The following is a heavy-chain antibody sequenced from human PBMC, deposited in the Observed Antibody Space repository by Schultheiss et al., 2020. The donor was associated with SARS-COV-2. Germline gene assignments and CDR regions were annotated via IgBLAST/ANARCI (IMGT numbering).Heavy chain of an antibody. CDR3: AREMGNDLYFDY. D-gene: IGHD7-27*01. Sequence: GGSLRLSCAASGFTFSSYAMHWVRQAPGKGLEWVAVISYDGSTKYYADSVKGRFTISRDNSKNTLYLQMNRLRAEDTAAYYCAREMGNDLYFDYWGQGTLVTVSS. CDR1: GFTFSSYA. J-gene: IGHJ4*02. CDR2: ISYDGSTK. V-gene: IGHV3-30*01.